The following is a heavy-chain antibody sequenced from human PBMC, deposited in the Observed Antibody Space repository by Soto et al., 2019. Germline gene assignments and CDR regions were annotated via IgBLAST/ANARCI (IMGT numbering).Heavy chain of an antibody. D-gene: IGHD6-6*01. CDR1: GYAFNTYG. CDR3: ARYIGSSSISPGAH. J-gene: IGHJ4*02. V-gene: IGHV1-18*01. CDR2: ISAYNGNT. Sequence: QVQLVQSGGEVKKPGASVKVSCKASGYAFNTYGFTWVRQAPGQGLEWMGGISAYNGNTNYAQKFQGRVTLTTDTSTTTAYMELRRLRYDDPAVYYCARYIGSSSISPGAHCGQGTLVSVSS.